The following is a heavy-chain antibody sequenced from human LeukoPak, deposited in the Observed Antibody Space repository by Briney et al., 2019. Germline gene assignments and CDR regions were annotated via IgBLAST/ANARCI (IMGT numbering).Heavy chain of an antibody. CDR2: INHSGST. D-gene: IGHD2-2*01. V-gene: IGHV4-34*01. J-gene: IGHJ5*02. CDR3: ARRWIVVVPAAPAPSNWFDP. CDR1: GGSFSGYY. Sequence: PSETLSLTCAVYGGSFSGYYWSWIRQPPGKGLEWIGEINHSGSTNYNPSLKSRVTISVDTSKNQFSLKLSSVTAADTAVYYCARRWIVVVPAAPAPSNWFDPWGQGTLVTVPS.